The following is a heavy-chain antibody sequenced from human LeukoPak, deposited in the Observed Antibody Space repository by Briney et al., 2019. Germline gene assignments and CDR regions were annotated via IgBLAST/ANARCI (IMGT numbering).Heavy chain of an antibody. J-gene: IGHJ4*02. CDR2: IYYSGST. V-gene: IGHV4-59*08. CDR1: GGSISSYY. D-gene: IGHD4-17*01. Sequence: SETLSLTCTVSGGSISSYYWSWIRQPPGKGLGWIGYIYYSGSTNYNPSLKSRVTISVDTSKNQFSLKLSSVTAADTAVYYCARHLSDYGDYALFDYWGQGTLVTVSS. CDR3: ARHLSDYGDYALFDY.